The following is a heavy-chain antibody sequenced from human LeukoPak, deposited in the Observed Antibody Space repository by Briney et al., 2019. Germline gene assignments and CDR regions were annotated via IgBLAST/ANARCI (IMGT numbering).Heavy chain of an antibody. J-gene: IGHJ4*02. D-gene: IGHD6-25*01. Sequence: PGRSLRLSCAASGFTFSSYGMHWVRQAPGKGLEWVAVISYDGSNKYYADSVKGRFTISRDNSKNTLYLQMNSLRAEDTAVYYCAKRTAATGGQGTLVTVSS. V-gene: IGHV3-30*18. CDR3: AKRTAAT. CDR2: ISYDGSNK. CDR1: GFTFSSYG.